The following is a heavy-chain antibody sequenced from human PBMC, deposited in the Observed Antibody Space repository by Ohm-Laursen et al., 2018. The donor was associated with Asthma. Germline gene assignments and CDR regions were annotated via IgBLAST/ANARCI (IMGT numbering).Heavy chain of an antibody. V-gene: IGHV1-69*01. CDR1: GGSMRSYS. Sequence: SSVKVSCKPAGGSMRSYSFSWVRQAPGQGLEWIGGIIPIIGTPDYAQRFHDRVKITADEYSNIVYMELSSLRSEDTALYYCARTPTTSGWYYGVYWDQGTLVTVSS. J-gene: IGHJ4*02. D-gene: IGHD6-19*01. CDR3: ARTPTTSGWYYGVY. CDR2: IIPIIGTP.